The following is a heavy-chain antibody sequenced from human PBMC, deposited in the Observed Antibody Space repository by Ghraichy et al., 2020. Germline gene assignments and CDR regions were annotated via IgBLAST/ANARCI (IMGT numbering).Heavy chain of an antibody. CDR1: GGSISSSSYY. V-gene: IGHV4-39*01. J-gene: IGHJ4*02. CDR3: ARTLRPYGDYDY. CDR2: IYYSGST. Sequence: SETLSLTCTVSGGSISSSSYYWGWIRQPPGKGLEWIGSIYYSGSTYYNPSLKSRVTISVDTSKNQFSLKLSSVTAADTAVYYCARTLRPYGDYDYWGQGTLVTVSS. D-gene: IGHD4-17*01.